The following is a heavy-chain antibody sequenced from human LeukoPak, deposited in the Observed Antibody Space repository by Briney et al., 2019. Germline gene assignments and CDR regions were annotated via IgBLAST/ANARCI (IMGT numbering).Heavy chain of an antibody. J-gene: IGHJ1*01. CDR3: AKGYSSGRRGYFQH. CDR2: ISGSGGST. Sequence: GGSLRLSCAGSEFSFSDHCMHWVRQAPGKGLEWVSAISGSGGSTYYADSVKGRFTISRDNSKNTLYLQMNGLRAEDTAVYYCAKGYSSGRRGYFQHWGQGTLVTVSS. CDR1: EFSFSDHC. D-gene: IGHD6-19*01. V-gene: IGHV3-23*01.